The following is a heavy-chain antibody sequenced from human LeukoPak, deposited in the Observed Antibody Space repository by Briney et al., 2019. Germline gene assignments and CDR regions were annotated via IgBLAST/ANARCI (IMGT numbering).Heavy chain of an antibody. CDR1: GFTFSDHY. CDR3: AKGHAYAFDI. J-gene: IGHJ3*02. Sequence: PGGSLRLSCAASGFTFSDHYMNWVRQAPGKGLEWVSYISSSGSTIYYADSVKGRFTISRDNAKNSLYLQMNSLRAEDTAVYYCAKGHAYAFDIWGQGTLVTVSS. CDR2: ISSSGSTI. V-gene: IGHV3-11*04. D-gene: IGHD2-2*01.